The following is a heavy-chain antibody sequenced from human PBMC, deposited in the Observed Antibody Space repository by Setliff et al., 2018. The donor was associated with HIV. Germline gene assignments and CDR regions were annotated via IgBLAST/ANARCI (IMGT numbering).Heavy chain of an antibody. J-gene: IGHJ3*01. CDR3: ARARITMIGGRLEPYAFDR. CDR2: AYSTGTT. Sequence: SETLSLTCNVPGGLISSGSYYWSWVRQPAGKGLEWIGRAYSTGTTIYNPSLKSRVTMSVDASKNQLSLKLRSVTAADTAVYYCARARITMIGGRLEPYAFDRWGQGTKVTVSS. D-gene: IGHD3-10*01. CDR1: GGLISSGSYY. V-gene: IGHV4-61*02.